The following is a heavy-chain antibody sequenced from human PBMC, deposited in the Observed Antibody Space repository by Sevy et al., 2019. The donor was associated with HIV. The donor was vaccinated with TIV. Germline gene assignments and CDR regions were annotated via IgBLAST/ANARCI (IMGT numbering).Heavy chain of an antibody. V-gene: IGHV4-39*01. D-gene: IGHD6-13*01. CDR1: GGSISSSSYY. Sequence: SETLSLTCTVSGGSISSSSYYWGWIRQPPGKGLEWIGSIYYSGSTYYNPSLKSRVTISVDKSKNQFSLKLSSVTAADTAVYYCARHKAGTSYYYYYYMDVWGKGTTVTVSS. CDR3: ARHKAGTSYYYYYYMDV. J-gene: IGHJ6*03. CDR2: IYYSGST.